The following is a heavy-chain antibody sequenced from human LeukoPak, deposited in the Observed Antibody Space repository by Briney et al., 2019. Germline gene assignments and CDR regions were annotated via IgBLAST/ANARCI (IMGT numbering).Heavy chain of an antibody. CDR1: GFTFSSYA. CDR2: ISGSGDST. CDR3: ARSVATMSFDY. J-gene: IGHJ4*02. V-gene: IGHV3-23*01. Sequence: SGGSLRLSCAASGFTFSSYAMSWVRQAPGKGLEWVSAISGSGDSTYSTDSVKGRFTISRDNSKNTLYLQMNSLRAEDTAVYYCARSVATMSFDYWGQGTLVTVSS. D-gene: IGHD5-12*01.